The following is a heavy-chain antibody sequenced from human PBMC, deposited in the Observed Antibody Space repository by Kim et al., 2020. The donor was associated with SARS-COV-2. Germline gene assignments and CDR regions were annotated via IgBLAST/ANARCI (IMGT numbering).Heavy chain of an antibody. J-gene: IGHJ4*02. Sequence: GGSLRLSCAASGFTFTSYAMSWVRQAPGKGLEWVSGVAAYGDSTYYADSVKGRFTISRDESKDTLYLRMNSLRVDDTAVYYCTKGAYRPQWGRTVVVTIVIENWGRGTLVTVSS. CDR2: VAAYGDST. V-gene: IGHV3-23*01. CDR1: GFTFTSYA. D-gene: IGHD2-2*01. CDR3: TKGAYRPQWGRTVVVTIVIEN.